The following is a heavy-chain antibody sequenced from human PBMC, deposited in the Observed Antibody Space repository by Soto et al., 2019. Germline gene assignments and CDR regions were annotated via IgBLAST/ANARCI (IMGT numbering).Heavy chain of an antibody. J-gene: IGHJ5*02. D-gene: IGHD6-13*01. Sequence: TLSLTCTVSGGSIRSGGYYWSWIRQHPGKGLEWIGYIYYSGSTYYNPSLKSRVTVSVDTSKNQFSLKLSSVTVADTAVYYCARDPSGIAAEGWFDPWGQGTLVTVS. CDR3: ARDPSGIAAEGWFDP. CDR1: GGSIRSGGYY. CDR2: IYYSGST. V-gene: IGHV4-31*03.